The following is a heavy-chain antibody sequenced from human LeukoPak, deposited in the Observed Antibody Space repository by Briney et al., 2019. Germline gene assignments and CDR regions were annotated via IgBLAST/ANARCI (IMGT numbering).Heavy chain of an antibody. Sequence: PSETLSLTCTVSGDSISPYYWSWIRQPPGKGLEWIGYIYYSGNTNYNPSLKSRVTISVNTSKNQFSLKLSSVTAADTAVYYCARSGTVTTFYYYYYMDVWGKATTVTVS. CDR3: ARSGTVTTFYYYYYMDV. CDR2: IYYSGNT. D-gene: IGHD4-17*01. V-gene: IGHV4-59*01. J-gene: IGHJ6*03. CDR1: GDSISPYY.